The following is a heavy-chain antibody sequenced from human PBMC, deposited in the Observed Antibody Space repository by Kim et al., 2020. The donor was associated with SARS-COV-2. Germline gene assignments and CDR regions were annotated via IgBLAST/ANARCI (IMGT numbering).Heavy chain of an antibody. CDR2: IYYSGST. J-gene: IGHJ4*02. Sequence: SETLSLTCTVSGGSISSYYWSWIRQPPGKGLEWIGYIYYSGSTNYKPSLKSRVTISVDTSKNQFSLKLSSVTAADTAVYYCARAEEGYSSSWYLRIWGQGTLVTVSS. CDR3: ARAEEGYSSSWYLRI. D-gene: IGHD6-13*01. V-gene: IGHV4-59*01. CDR1: GGSISSYY.